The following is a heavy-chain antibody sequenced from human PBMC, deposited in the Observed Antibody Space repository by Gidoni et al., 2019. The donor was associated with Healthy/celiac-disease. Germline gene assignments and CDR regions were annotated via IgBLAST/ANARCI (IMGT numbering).Heavy chain of an antibody. D-gene: IGHD3-3*01. CDR2: IWYDGSNK. CDR1: GFTFSSYG. J-gene: IGHJ5*02. V-gene: IGHV3-33*01. CDR3: ARESRRRITIFGVAKGLDP. Sequence: QVQLVESGGGVVQPGRSLRLSCAASGFTFSSYGLHWVRQAPGKGLEWVAVIWYDGSNKYYADSVKGRFTISRDNSKNTLYLQMNSLRAEDTAVYYCARESRRRITIFGVAKGLDPWGQGTLVTVSS.